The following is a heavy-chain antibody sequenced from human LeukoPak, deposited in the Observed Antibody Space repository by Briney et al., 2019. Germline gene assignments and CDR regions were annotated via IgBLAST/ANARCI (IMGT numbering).Heavy chain of an antibody. CDR3: ARALLSYSSSWNGGAFDI. CDR2: ISSSSSYI. J-gene: IGHJ3*02. D-gene: IGHD6-13*01. V-gene: IGHV3-21*01. CDR1: GFTFSSYS. Sequence: GGSLRLSCAASGFTFSSYSMNWVRQAPGKGLEWVSSISSSSSYIYYADSVKGRFTISRDNAKNSLYLQMNSLRAEDTAVYYCARALLSYSSSWNGGAFDIWGQGTMVTVSS.